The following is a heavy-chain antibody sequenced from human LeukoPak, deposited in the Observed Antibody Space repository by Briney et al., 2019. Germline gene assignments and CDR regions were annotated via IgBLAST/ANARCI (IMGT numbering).Heavy chain of an antibody. CDR3: AREGRQLVIDY. CDR2: INPSGGST. V-gene: IGHV1-46*01. D-gene: IGHD6-13*01. Sequence: ASVKVSCKASGYTFTSYYMHWVRHAPGQGLELMGIINPSGGSTSYSQKFQGRDTLTRNTSTSTVYMEVSSLRSEDTAVYYCAREGRQLVIDYWGQGTLVTVSS. CDR1: GYTFTSYY. J-gene: IGHJ4*02.